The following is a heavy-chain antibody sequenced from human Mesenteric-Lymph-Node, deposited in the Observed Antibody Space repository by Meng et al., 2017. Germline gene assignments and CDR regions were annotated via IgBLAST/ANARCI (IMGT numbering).Heavy chain of an antibody. CDR2: IYYSGST. D-gene: IGHD4-17*01. J-gene: IGHJ5*02. V-gene: IGHV4-30-4*01. CDR1: GGSISSGDYY. CDR3: ARDRKHYGERGWFDP. Sequence: QVQPQESGPGLVKPSQTLSLTCTVSGGSISSGDYYWSWIRQPPGKGLEWIGYIYYSGSTYSNASLKSRVTISIDRSKNQFSLKLSSVTAADTAVYYCARDRKHYGERGWFDPWGQGTLVTVSS.